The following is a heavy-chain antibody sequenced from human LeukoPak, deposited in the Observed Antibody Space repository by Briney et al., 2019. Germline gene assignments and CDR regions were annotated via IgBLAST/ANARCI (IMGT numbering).Heavy chain of an antibody. D-gene: IGHD2-15*01. CDR3: ARDLCGGSCLDY. CDR2: ISGSGGST. CDR1: GFTLSSYA. Sequence: GGSLRLSRAASGFTLSSYAMSWVRQAPGKGLGWVSAISGSGGSTYYADSVKGRFTISRDNSKNTLYLQMNSLRAEDTALYYCARDLCGGSCLDYWGQGTLVTVSS. J-gene: IGHJ4*02. V-gene: IGHV3-23*01.